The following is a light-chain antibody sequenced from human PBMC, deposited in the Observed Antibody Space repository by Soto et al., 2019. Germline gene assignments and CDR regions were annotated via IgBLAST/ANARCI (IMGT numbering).Light chain of an antibody. J-gene: IGLJ1*01. CDR3: SLCISGSTYV. CDR1: SSDVGTYNR. Sequence: QSALTQPPSVSGSPGQSITISCTGTSSDVGTYNRLSWYQQPPGTAPKLIMYEVNTRPSGVTDRFSGSKSGSTASLAISGLQAEDVADDDCSLCISGSTYVFGTVAKGTVL. CDR2: EVN. V-gene: IGLV2-18*01.